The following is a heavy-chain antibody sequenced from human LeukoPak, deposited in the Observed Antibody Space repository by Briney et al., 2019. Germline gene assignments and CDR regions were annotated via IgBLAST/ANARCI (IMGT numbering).Heavy chain of an antibody. CDR1: GFTVSSDS. V-gene: IGHV3-53*01. CDR3: ARRAGAYSHPYDY. D-gene: IGHD4/OR15-4a*01. J-gene: IGHJ4*02. CDR2: IYSGGST. Sequence: TGGSLRLSCAASGFTVSSDSMSWVRQAPGKGLEWVSFIYSGGSTHYSDSVKGRFTISRDNSKNTLYLQMNSLRAEDTAVYYCARRAGAYSHPYDYWGQGTLVTVSS.